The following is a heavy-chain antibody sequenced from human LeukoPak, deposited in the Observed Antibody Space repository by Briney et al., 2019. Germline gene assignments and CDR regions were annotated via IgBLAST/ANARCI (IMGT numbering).Heavy chain of an antibody. CDR3: ARDNADYASGGDWFDP. D-gene: IGHD3-10*01. Sequence: SETLSLTCTVSGGSISGYYWTWIRQPPGKGLEWIGYVYHSGGTSYNPPLKSRVTIAVDTSKTQFSLKLTSVTAADTAVYYCARDNADYASGGDWFDPWGQGTLVTVSS. J-gene: IGHJ5*02. CDR2: VYHSGGT. V-gene: IGHV4-59*01. CDR1: GGSISGYY.